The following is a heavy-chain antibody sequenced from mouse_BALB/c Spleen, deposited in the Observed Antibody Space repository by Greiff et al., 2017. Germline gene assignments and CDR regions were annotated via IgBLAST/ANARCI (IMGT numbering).Heavy chain of an antibody. V-gene: IGHV1-14*01. D-gene: IGHD2-1*01. CDR2: INPYNDGT. CDR1: GYTFTSYV. CDR3: ARGIYYGNYDFDY. Sequence: EVQLQQSGPELVKPGASVKMSCKASGYTFTSYVMHWVKQKPGQGLEWIGYINPYNDGTKYNEKFKGKATLTSDKSSSTAYMELSSLTSEDSAVYYCARGIYYGNYDFDYWGQGTTLTVSS. J-gene: IGHJ2*01.